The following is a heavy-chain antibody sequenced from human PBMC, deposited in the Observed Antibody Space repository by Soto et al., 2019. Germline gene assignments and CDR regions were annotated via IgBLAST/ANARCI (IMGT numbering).Heavy chain of an antibody. Sequence: EVQLLESGGGLVQRGGSLRLSCAASGFTFSSYAMYWVRQAPGKGLEWVSVIHGSGGSTYYADSVKGRFTISRDNSKNTVDLQMNSLRAEDAAVYYCAKGKDRATVTTFDYWGQGTLVTVSS. CDR3: AKGKDRATVTTFDY. V-gene: IGHV3-23*01. J-gene: IGHJ4*02. CDR2: IHGSGGST. CDR1: GFTFSSYA. D-gene: IGHD4-17*01.